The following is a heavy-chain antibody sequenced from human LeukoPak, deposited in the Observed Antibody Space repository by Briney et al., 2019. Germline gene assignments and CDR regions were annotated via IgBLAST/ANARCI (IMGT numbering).Heavy chain of an antibody. J-gene: IGHJ4*02. D-gene: IGHD3-3*01. CDR3: ARGVLRFLEWLPNDY. Sequence: GASVKVSCKASGYTFTGYYMHWVRQAPGQGLEWMGWINPNSGGTNYAQKFQGRVTMTRDTSISTAYMELSRLRSDDTAVYYCARGVLRFLEWLPNDYWGQGTLVTVSS. CDR2: INPNSGGT. V-gene: IGHV1-2*02. CDR1: GYTFTGYY.